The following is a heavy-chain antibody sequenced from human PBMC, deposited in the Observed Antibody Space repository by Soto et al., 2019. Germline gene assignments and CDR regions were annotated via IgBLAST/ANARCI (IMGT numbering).Heavy chain of an antibody. CDR3: ARVSRGGYFDY. CDR2: SYYSGST. CDR1: GGSISSGGYY. J-gene: IGHJ4*02. Sequence: QVQLQESGPGLVKPSQTLSLTCTVSGGSISSGGYYWSWIRQHPGKGLEWIGYSYYSGSTYYNPSLQSRGTISVDTSKNQFSLKLSSVTAAYTARYYCARVSRGGYFDYWGQGTLVTVSS. V-gene: IGHV4-31*03. D-gene: IGHD3-16*01.